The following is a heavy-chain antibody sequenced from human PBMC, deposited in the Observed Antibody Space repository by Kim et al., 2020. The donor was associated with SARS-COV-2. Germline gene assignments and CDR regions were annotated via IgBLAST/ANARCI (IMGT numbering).Heavy chain of an antibody. Sequence: GGSLRLSCTASGFPFAHYAINWVRQAPGKGLEWVSTISGSGDETFYADSVKGRFTIYRDNSKNIVNLQISGLRDEDTAVYYCARGGHGSFCDSWGQGTPVTVSS. CDR3: ARGGHGSFCDS. D-gene: IGHD3-16*01. J-gene: IGHJ5*01. CDR2: ISGSGDET. CDR1: GFPFAHYA. V-gene: IGHV3-23*01.